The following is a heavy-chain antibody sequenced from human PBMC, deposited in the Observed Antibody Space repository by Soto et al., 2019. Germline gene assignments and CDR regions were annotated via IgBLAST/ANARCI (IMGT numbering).Heavy chain of an antibody. V-gene: IGHV4-59*08. CDR1: GGSISSYY. D-gene: IGHD3-3*02. CDR2: IYYSGST. J-gene: IGHJ5*02. CDR3: ARSISRWFDP. Sequence: PSETLSLTCTVSGGSISSYYWSWIRQPPGKGLEWIGYIYYSGSTNYNPSLKSRVTISVDTSKNQFSLKLSSVTAADTAVYYCARSISRWFDPWGQGTLVTVSS.